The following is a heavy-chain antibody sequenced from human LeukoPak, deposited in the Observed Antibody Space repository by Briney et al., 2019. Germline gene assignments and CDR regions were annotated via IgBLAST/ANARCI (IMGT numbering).Heavy chain of an antibody. J-gene: IGHJ5*02. CDR2: IYYSGST. CDR3: ARDYSSSDWFDP. V-gene: IGHV4-59*01. CDR1: GGSISSYY. D-gene: IGHD6-6*01. Sequence: SETLSLTCTVSGGSISSYYWSWIRQPPGKGLEWIGYIYYSGSTNYNPSLKSRVTISVDTSKNQFSLKLSSVTAADTAVYYCARDYSSSDWFDPWGQGTLVTVSS.